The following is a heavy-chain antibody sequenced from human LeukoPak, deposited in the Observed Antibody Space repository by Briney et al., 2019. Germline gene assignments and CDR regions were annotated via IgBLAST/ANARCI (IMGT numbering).Heavy chain of an antibody. J-gene: IGHJ2*01. Sequence: SGPTLVKPTQTLTLTCTFSGFSLSTRGVGVGWIRQPPGKALEWLPVIYWDDDKHYSPSLKNRLTITPDTPQNTVVLSVTNMDPVDTAPYYCAHTGHYYDRNNGNWYFDLWGRGTLVTVSS. CDR1: GFSLSTRGVG. D-gene: IGHD3-22*01. CDR2: IYWDDDK. V-gene: IGHV2-5*02. CDR3: AHTGHYYDRNNGNWYFDL.